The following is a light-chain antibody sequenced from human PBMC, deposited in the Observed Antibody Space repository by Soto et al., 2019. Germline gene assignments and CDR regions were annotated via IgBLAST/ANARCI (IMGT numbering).Light chain of an antibody. Sequence: EIVITQSPATLSVSPGEGATLSCRASQGIGNTLAWYQQKPGQTPRLLIYAASIRATGVPARFSGSGSGTDFTLTISSLQPEDFATYYCQQLNSYPVTFGQGTKVDIK. V-gene: IGKV3-15*01. CDR3: QQLNSYPVT. CDR2: AAS. CDR1: QGIGNT. J-gene: IGKJ1*01.